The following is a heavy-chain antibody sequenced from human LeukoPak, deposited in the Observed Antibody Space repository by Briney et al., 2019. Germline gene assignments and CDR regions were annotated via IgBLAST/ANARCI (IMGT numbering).Heavy chain of an antibody. V-gene: IGHV4-38-2*02. CDR3: ARDVGTALVTGDY. J-gene: IGHJ4*02. CDR1: GYSISSDYY. D-gene: IGHD5-18*01. Sequence: PSETLSLTCTVSGYSISSDYYWGWIRQPPGKGLEWIGSIYHSGSTYYSPSLKSRVTISVDKSKNQLSLKLISVTAADTAVYYCARDVGTALVTGDYWGQGTLVTVSS. CDR2: IYHSGST.